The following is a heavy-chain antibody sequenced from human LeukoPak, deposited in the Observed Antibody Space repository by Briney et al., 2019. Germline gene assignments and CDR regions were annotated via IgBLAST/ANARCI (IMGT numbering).Heavy chain of an antibody. CDR3: ARDGRDIVVVPAAGFDP. V-gene: IGHV3-30-3*01. CDR1: GFTFSSYA. J-gene: IGHJ5*02. D-gene: IGHD2-2*01. Sequence: GRSLRLSCAASGFTFSSYAMHWVRQAPGKGLEWVAVISYDGSNKYYADSVKGRFTISRDNSKNTLYLQMNSLRAEDTAVYYCARDGRDIVVVPAAGFDPWGQGTLVTVSS. CDR2: ISYDGSNK.